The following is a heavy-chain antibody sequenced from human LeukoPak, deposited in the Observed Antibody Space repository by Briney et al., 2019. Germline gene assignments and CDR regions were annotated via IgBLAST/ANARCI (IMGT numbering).Heavy chain of an antibody. Sequence: SGGSLRLSCAASGFTFSDYYMSWIRPAPGKGLEWLSYINIGGTNTHYADSVKGRFTISRDNAKKSLYLEMNNLRAEDTAVYYCATDGAGFDTWGQGVLVTVSS. CDR3: ATDGAGFDT. CDR2: INIGGTNT. CDR1: GFTFSDYY. J-gene: IGHJ5*02. V-gene: IGHV3-11*01.